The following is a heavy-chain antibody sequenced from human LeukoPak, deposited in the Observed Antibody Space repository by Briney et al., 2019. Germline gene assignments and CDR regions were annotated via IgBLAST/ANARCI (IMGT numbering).Heavy chain of an antibody. Sequence: SETLSLTCTVSGGSVSSANYYWSWIRQPPGKGLEWIGYIYNSGTTSYNPSLKSRATISVDTSKTQFSLNLSSVTAADTAMCYCARGQDGRPRMTISGVVLTGGRFDPWGQGTLVIVSS. CDR3: ARGQDGRPRMTISGVVLTGGRFDP. CDR2: IYNSGTT. J-gene: IGHJ5*02. V-gene: IGHV4-61*01. D-gene: IGHD3-3*01. CDR1: GGSVSSANYY.